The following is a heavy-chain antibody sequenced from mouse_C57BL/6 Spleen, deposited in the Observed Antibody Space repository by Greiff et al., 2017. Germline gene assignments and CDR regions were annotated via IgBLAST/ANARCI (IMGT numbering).Heavy chain of an antibody. CDR2: IHPNSGST. Sequence: QVQLQQPGAELVKPGASVKLSCKASGYTFTSYWMHWVKQRPGQGLEWIGMIHPNSGSTNYNEKFKGKATLTADKSSSTAYMELRSLTSEDSAFYFCARRGRFAYWGQGTLVTVSA. J-gene: IGHJ3*01. V-gene: IGHV1-64*01. CDR3: ARRGRFAY. D-gene: IGHD4-1*01. CDR1: GYTFTSYW.